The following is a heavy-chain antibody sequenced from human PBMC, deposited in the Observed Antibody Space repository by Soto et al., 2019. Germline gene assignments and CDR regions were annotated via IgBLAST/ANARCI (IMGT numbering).Heavy chain of an antibody. J-gene: IGHJ4*02. D-gene: IGHD3-22*01. Sequence: ASVKVSCKVSGYTLTELSMHWVRQAPGKGLEWMGGLDPEDGETIYAQKFQGRVTMTEDTSTDTAYMELSSLRSEDTAVYDCATDRRSLGGMIVVPFDYWGQGTLVTVSS. CDR2: LDPEDGET. V-gene: IGHV1-24*01. CDR3: ATDRRSLGGMIVVPFDY. CDR1: GYTLTELS.